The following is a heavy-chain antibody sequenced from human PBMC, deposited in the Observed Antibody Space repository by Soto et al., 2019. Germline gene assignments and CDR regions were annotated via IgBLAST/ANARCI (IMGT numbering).Heavy chain of an antibody. CDR3: ARDRSSGLWDAFDI. J-gene: IGHJ3*02. CDR1: GGTFSSYA. CDR2: IIPIFGTA. Sequence: QVQLVQSGAEVKKPGSSVKVSCKASGGTFSSYAISWVRQAPGQGLEWMGGIIPIFGTANYAQKFQGRVTITADEXMSTAYMELSSLRSEDTAVYYCARDRSSGLWDAFDIWGQGTMVTVSS. D-gene: IGHD6-19*01. V-gene: IGHV1-69*12.